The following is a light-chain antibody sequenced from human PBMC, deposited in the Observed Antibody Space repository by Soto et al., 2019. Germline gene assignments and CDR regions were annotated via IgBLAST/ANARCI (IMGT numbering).Light chain of an antibody. CDR1: PSIHTS. CDR2: DST. Sequence: VLTQSPATMSLSPGASATLSGRASPSIHTSLAWYQQKPGQPPRLVVYDSTLRANGVPDTFGGSRSGTEFTLTTNNLQPQDFAVYYCQQRNVWPPITFGKGTRLEIK. CDR3: QQRNVWPPIT. V-gene: IGKV3-11*01. J-gene: IGKJ5*01.